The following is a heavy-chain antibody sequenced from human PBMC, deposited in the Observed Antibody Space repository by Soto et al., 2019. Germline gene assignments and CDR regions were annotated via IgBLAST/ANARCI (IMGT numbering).Heavy chain of an antibody. D-gene: IGHD3-9*01. J-gene: IGHJ6*02. Sequence: QVQLVQSGAEVKKPGSSVKVSCKASGGTFSSYAISWVRQAPGQGLEWMGGINPIFGTANYAQRFQGRVTITADESTSTAYMELSSLRSEDTAVYYCARAGKAYYDIVTGQTHPFYYYYGMAVWGQGTTVTVSS. CDR1: GGTFSSYA. V-gene: IGHV1-69*01. CDR2: INPIFGTA. CDR3: ARAGKAYYDIVTGQTHPFYYYYGMAV.